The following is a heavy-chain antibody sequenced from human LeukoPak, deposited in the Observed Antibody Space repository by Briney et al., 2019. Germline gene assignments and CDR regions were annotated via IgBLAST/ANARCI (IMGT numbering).Heavy chain of an antibody. CDR1: GFTFDDYT. V-gene: IGHV3-43*01. Sequence: GGSLRLSCAASGFTFDDYTMHWVRQTPGKGLEWVSLISWDGGSTYYADSVKGRFTISRDNAKNSLYLQMNSLRAEDTAVYYCVRVLYGSGNYSNEGRNYWGQGTLVTVSS. CDR2: ISWDGGST. CDR3: VRVLYGSGNYSNEGRNY. J-gene: IGHJ4*02. D-gene: IGHD3-10*01.